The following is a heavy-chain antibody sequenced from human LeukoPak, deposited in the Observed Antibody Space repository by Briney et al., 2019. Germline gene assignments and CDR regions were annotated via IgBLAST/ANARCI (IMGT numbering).Heavy chain of an antibody. CDR3: ARHTSRVAVASSWRVRSWFDP. D-gene: IGHD6-19*01. V-gene: IGHV4-34*01. J-gene: IGHJ5*02. CDR1: GGSFSDYY. CDR2: INHSGIT. Sequence: SETLSLTCAVYGGSFSDYYWSWIRQPPGKGLEWIGEINHSGITNYNPSLKSRVTVSTDTSKNQFSLNLNSVTAADTAVYFCARHTSRVAVASSWRVRSWFDPWGQGTLVTISS.